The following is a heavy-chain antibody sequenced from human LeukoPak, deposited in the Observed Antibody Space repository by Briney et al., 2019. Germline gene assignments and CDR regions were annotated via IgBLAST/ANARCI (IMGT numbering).Heavy chain of an antibody. D-gene: IGHD2-2*01. V-gene: IGHV4-4*07. Sequence: SETLSLTCTVSGGSISSYYWSWIRQPAGKGLEWIGRIYTSGSTNYNPSLKSRVTISVDTSKNQFSLKLSSVTAADTAVYYCARQGYCSSTSCYDFDYWGQGTLVTVSS. J-gene: IGHJ4*01. CDR2: IYTSGST. CDR1: GGSISSYY. CDR3: ARQGYCSSTSCYDFDY.